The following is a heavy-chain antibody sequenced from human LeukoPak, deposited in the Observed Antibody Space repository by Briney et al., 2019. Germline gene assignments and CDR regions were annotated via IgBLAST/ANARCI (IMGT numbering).Heavy chain of an antibody. CDR3: AKDRDQGWELPDFSDY. V-gene: IGHV3-23*01. J-gene: IGHJ4*02. Sequence: GGSLRLSCAASGFTFSSYAMSWVRQAPGKGLEWVSAISGNGGSTYYADSVKGRFTISRDNSKNTLYLQMNSLGAEDTAVYYCAKDRDQGWELPDFSDYWGQGTLVTVSS. D-gene: IGHD1-26*01. CDR1: GFTFSSYA. CDR2: ISGNGGST.